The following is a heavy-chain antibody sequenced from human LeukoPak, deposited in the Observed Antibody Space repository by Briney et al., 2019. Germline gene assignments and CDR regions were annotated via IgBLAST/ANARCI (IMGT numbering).Heavy chain of an antibody. CDR3: QRDFMTAAGIH. J-gene: IGHJ4*02. D-gene: IGHD6-13*01. V-gene: IGHV3-74*01. CDR1: GFTFSSYW. CDR2: INYDGSDT. Sequence: GGSLRLSCAASGFTFSSYWMHWVRQAPGKGLVWVSGINYDGSDTRYADTVKGRLTISRDNAKNTLYLQMNSLRAEDTAVYYCQRDFMTAAGIHWGQGTLVTVSS.